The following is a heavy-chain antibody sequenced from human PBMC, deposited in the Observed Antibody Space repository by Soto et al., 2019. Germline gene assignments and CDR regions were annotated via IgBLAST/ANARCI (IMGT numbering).Heavy chain of an antibody. V-gene: IGHV3-11*01. CDR2: ISSSGSTI. CDR3: ARELLQQLVLGWFDP. D-gene: IGHD6-13*01. CDR1: GFTFSDYY. J-gene: IGHJ5*02. Sequence: PGGSLRLSCAASGFTFSDYYMSWIRQAPGKGLEWVSYISSSGSTIYYADSVKGRFTISRDNAKNSLYLQMNSLRAEDTAVYYCARELLQQLVLGWFDPWGQGTLVTVSS.